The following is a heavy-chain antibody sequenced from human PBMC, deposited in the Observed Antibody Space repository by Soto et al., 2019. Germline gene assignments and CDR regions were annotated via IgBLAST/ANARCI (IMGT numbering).Heavy chain of an antibody. CDR3: AKKRGLGRVGAVFDAFDI. Sequence: GGSLRLSCAASGFTFSSYAMSWVRQAPGKGLEWVSAISGSGGSTYYADSVKGRFTISRDNSKNTLYLQMNSLRAEDTAVYYCAKKRGLGRVGAVFDAFDIWGQGTMVTVSS. J-gene: IGHJ3*02. CDR2: ISGSGGST. CDR1: GFTFSSYA. V-gene: IGHV3-23*01. D-gene: IGHD1-26*01.